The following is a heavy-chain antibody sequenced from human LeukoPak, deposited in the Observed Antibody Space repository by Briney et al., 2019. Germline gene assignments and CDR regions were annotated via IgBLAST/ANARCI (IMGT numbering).Heavy chain of an antibody. Sequence: SETLSLTCAVSGGSFSGYYWSWIRQPPGKGRGWVGEINHSGSTNYNPSLKSRVTISVDTSKNQFSLKLSSVTAADTAVYYCARRFYFYYYGMDVWGQGTTVTVSS. J-gene: IGHJ6*02. CDR3: ARRFYFYYYGMDV. CDR2: INHSGST. V-gene: IGHV4-34*01. CDR1: GGSFSGYY. D-gene: IGHD2/OR15-2a*01.